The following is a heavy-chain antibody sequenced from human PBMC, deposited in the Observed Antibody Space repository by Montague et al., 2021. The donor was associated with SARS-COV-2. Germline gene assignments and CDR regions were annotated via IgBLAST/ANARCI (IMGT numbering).Heavy chain of an antibody. CDR1: GYTFTGYY. J-gene: IGHJ6*02. V-gene: IGHV1-2*04. CDR2: INPNSGGT. Sequence: SVKVSFKASGYTFTGYYMHWVRQAPGQGLEWMGWINPNSGGTNYAQKFQGWVTMTRDTSISTAYMELSRLRSDDTAVYYCARGGRGYSYGYYYYYGMDVWGQGTTVTVSS. CDR3: ARGGRGYSYGYYYYYGMDV. D-gene: IGHD5-18*01.